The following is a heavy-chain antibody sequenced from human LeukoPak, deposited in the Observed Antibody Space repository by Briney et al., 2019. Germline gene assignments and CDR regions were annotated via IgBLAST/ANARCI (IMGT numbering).Heavy chain of an antibody. CDR3: ARDHTMVRGVPPFVEWQYYYYYMDV. CDR2: INPNSGGT. CDR1: GYTFTGYY. D-gene: IGHD3-10*01. V-gene: IGHV1-2*02. Sequence: ASVKVSCKASGYTFTGYYMHWVRQAPGQGLEWMGWINPNSGGTNYAQKFQGRVTMTRDTSISTAYMELSSLRSEDTAVYYCARDHTMVRGVPPFVEWQYYYYYMDVWGKGTTVTVSS. J-gene: IGHJ6*03.